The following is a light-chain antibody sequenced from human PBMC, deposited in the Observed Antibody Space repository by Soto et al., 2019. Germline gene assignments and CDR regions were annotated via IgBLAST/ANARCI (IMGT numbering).Light chain of an antibody. CDR1: QSVSSN. J-gene: IGKJ3*01. CDR2: GAS. V-gene: IGKV3-15*01. Sequence: EIVMTQSPATLPVSPGERATLSCRASQSVSSNLAWYQQKPGQAPRLLIYGASTRATGIPARFSGSGSGTELTLTISSLQSEDFAVYYCQQYNNWPPVTFGPGTKVDIK. CDR3: QQYNNWPPVT.